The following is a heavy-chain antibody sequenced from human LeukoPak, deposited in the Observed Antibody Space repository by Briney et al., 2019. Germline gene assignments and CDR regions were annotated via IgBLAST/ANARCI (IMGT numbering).Heavy chain of an antibody. CDR3: AREGIAVAGAPDY. CDR1: GYTFTSYA. D-gene: IGHD6-19*01. J-gene: IGHJ4*02. CDR2: IIPILGIA. Sequence: EASVKVSCKASGYTFTSYAISWVRQAPGQGLEWMGRIIPILGIANYAQKFQGRVTITADKSTSTAYMELSSLRSEDTAVYYCAREGIAVAGAPDYWGQGTLVTVSS. V-gene: IGHV1-69*04.